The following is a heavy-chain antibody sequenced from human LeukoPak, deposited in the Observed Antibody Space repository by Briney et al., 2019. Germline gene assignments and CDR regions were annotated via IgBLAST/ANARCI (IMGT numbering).Heavy chain of an antibody. CDR3: ARAGYEGVYYYYYMDV. J-gene: IGHJ6*03. V-gene: IGHV4-59*08. CDR1: GGSIRNYY. Sequence: SETLSLTCTVSGGSIRNYYWTWIRQPPGKGLEWIGSIYHSGSTYYNPSLKSRVTISVDTSKNQFSLKLSSVTAADTAVYYCARAGYEGVYYYYYMDVWGKGTTVTVSS. CDR2: IYHSGST. D-gene: IGHD5-12*01.